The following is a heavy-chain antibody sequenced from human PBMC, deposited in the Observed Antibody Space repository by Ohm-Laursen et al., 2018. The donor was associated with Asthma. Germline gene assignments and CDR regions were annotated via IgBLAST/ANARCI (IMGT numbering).Heavy chain of an antibody. CDR1: GGSIRRYY. CDR2: IYYSGST. Sequence: SQTLALPCTVSGGSIRRYYWSWTRQPPGKGLEWIGDIYYSGSTNYNTSLKSRVTISVDTSKKQFSLKLSSVTAADTAVYYCARLKASGGWNRGYFDYWGQGTLVTVSS. D-gene: IGHD2-15*01. CDR3: ARLKASGGWNRGYFDY. V-gene: IGHV4-59*01. J-gene: IGHJ4*02.